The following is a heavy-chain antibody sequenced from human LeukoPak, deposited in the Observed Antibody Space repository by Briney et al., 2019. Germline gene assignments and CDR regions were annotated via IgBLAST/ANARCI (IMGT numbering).Heavy chain of an antibody. CDR2: TYAGGST. Sequence: GGSLRLSCAASGFTVSSNYMSWVRQAPGKGLEWVSVTYAGGSTYYADSVKGRFTISRHNSKNTLYLQMNSLRAEDTAVYYCAGAGTTYSSYAMDVWGQGTTVTVSS. V-gene: IGHV3-53*01. J-gene: IGHJ6*02. CDR1: GFTVSSNY. CDR3: AGAGTTYSSYAMDV. D-gene: IGHD1-7*01.